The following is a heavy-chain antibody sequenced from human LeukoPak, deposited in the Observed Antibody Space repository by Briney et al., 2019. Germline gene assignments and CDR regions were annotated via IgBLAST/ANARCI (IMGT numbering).Heavy chain of an antibody. Sequence: ASVKVSCKASGHTFTSYGISWVRQAPGQGLEWMGWISAYNGNTNYAQKLQGRVTMTTDTSTSTAYMELRSLRSDDTAVYYCARDSYDILTGYQDWFDPWGQGTLVTVSS. D-gene: IGHD3-9*01. CDR1: GHTFTSYG. CDR3: ARDSYDILTGYQDWFDP. V-gene: IGHV1-18*04. J-gene: IGHJ5*02. CDR2: ISAYNGNT.